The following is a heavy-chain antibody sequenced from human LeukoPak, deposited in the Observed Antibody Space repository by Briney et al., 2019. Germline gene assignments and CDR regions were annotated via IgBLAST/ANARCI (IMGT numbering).Heavy chain of an antibody. CDR2: ISGSGGST. J-gene: IGHJ4*02. D-gene: IGHD3-22*01. V-gene: IGHV3-23*01. CDR3: AKDRDYYDSSGSSYYFDY. CDR1: GFTFSSYA. Sequence: PGGSLRLSCAASGFTFSSYAMSWVRQAPGKGLEWVSAISGSGGSTYYADSVKGRFTISRDNSKNTLYLQMNSLRAEDTAVYDCAKDRDYYDSSGSSYYFDYWGQGTLVTVSS.